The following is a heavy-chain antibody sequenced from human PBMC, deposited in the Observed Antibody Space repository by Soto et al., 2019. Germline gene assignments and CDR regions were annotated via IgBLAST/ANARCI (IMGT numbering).Heavy chain of an antibody. CDR3: ARELSDYYDSSGLGEFDY. J-gene: IGHJ4*02. CDR1: GFTFSSYA. V-gene: IGHV3-30*04. Sequence: PGGSLRLSCAASGFTFSSYAMHWVRQAPGKGLEWVAVISYDGSNKYYADSVKGRFTISRDNSKNTLYLQMSSLRSEDTALYYCARELSDYYDSSGLGEFDYWGQGTLVTVSS. D-gene: IGHD3-22*01. CDR2: ISYDGSNK.